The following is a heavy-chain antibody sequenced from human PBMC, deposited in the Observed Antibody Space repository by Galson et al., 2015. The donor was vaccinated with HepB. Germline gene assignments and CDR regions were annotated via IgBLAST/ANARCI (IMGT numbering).Heavy chain of an antibody. CDR1: GFTFSSYS. Sequence: SLRLSCAASGFTFSSYSMNWVRQAPGKGLEWVSSISSSSSYIYYADSVKGRFTISRDNAKNSLYLQMNSLRAEDTAVYYCARGHRGVTPARYYYYGTDVWGQGTTVTVSS. CDR3: ARGHRGVTPARYYYYGTDV. D-gene: IGHD3-10*01. J-gene: IGHJ6*02. CDR2: ISSSSSYI. V-gene: IGHV3-21*01.